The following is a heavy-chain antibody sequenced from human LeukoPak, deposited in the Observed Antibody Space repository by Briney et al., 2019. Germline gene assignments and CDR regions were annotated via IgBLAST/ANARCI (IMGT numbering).Heavy chain of an antibody. V-gene: IGHV4-4*02. D-gene: IGHD2-2*01. CDR2: IYLYGTT. J-gene: IGHJ4*02. CDR1: IGSISSSKW. Sequence: SETLSLTCSVSIGSISSSKWWSWVRQSPVKGLEWIGEIYLYGTTNYNPSFTSRVTMSVDRSRNQFSLKLTSVTAADTAVYYCAREGPAAIGYYFDYWGQGTLVTVSS. CDR3: AREGPAAIGYYFDY.